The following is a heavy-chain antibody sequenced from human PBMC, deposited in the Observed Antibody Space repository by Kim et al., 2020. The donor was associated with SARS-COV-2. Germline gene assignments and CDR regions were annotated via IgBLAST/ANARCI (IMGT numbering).Heavy chain of an antibody. CDR3: AKSSSWTHLGDFDY. V-gene: IGHV3-23*01. Sequence: DAGEGRITIARDNSKNPLYLQMNSLRAEDTAVYYCAKSSSWTHLGDFDYWGQGTLVTVSS. J-gene: IGHJ4*02. D-gene: IGHD6-13*01.